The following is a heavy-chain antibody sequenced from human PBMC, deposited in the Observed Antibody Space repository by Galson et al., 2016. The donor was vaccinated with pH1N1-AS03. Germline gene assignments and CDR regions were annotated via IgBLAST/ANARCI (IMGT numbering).Heavy chain of an antibody. D-gene: IGHD6-13*01. CDR2: ISGNGFST. CDR3: ARGPVSYSNYWFPPPDY. CDR1: GFTFSSYA. V-gene: IGHV3-64*01. Sequence: RLSCAASGFTFSSYAMFWVRQAPGKGLEYVSAISGNGFSTYYASSVKDRFTISRDNSKNTLFLQMGSLRPEDMAVYYCARGPVSYSNYWFPPPDYWGQGTLVTVSS. J-gene: IGHJ4*02.